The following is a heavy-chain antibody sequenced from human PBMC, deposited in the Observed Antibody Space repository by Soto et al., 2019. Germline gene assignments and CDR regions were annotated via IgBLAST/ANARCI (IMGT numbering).Heavy chain of an antibody. J-gene: IGHJ4*02. D-gene: IGHD2-8*01. Sequence: GSLRLSCAASGFTFRNNVLSWVRQAPGKGLDWVSGITGSGRDTYYADSVKGRFTISRDNSKNMVFLQMNSLRAEDTALYYCAKNGLDNSPSAIDSWGPGALVTVSS. V-gene: IGHV3-23*01. CDR2: ITGSGRDT. CDR1: GFTFRNNV. CDR3: AKNGLDNSPSAIDS.